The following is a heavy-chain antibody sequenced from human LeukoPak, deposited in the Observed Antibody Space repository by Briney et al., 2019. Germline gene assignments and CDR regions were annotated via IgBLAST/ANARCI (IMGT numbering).Heavy chain of an antibody. CDR1: GGSISSYY. V-gene: IGHV4-4*07. CDR2: IYTSGST. Sequence: SEALSLTCTVSGGSISSYYWSWIRQPAGKGLEWIGRIYTSGSTNYNPPLKSRVTMSVDTSKNQFSLKLSSVTAADTAVYYCARVFSSSWDYYYYGMDVWGQGTTVTVSS. D-gene: IGHD6-13*01. CDR3: ARVFSSSWDYYYYGMDV. J-gene: IGHJ6*02.